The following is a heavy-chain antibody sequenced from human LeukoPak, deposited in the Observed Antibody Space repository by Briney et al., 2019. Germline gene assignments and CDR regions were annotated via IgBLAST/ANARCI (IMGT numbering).Heavy chain of an antibody. J-gene: IGHJ4*02. CDR2: IYSGGST. CDR1: GFTVSSNY. CDR3: AKGDYYDSSGYVHPYDY. Sequence: PGGSLRLSCAASGFTVSSNYMSWVRQAPGKGLEWVSVIYSGGSTYYADSVKGRFTISRDNSKNTLYLQMNSLRAEDTAVYYCAKGDYYDSSGYVHPYDYWGQGTLVTVSS. D-gene: IGHD3-22*01. V-gene: IGHV3-53*01.